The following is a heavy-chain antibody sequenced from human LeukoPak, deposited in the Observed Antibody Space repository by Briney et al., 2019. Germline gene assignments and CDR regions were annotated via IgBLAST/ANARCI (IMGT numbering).Heavy chain of an antibody. CDR1: GGSISSGGYY. V-gene: IGHV4-31*03. CDR3: AGSRPWGGEPDY. J-gene: IGHJ4*02. CDR2: IYYSGST. Sequence: TLSLTCTVSGGSISSGGYYWSWIRQHPGKGLEWIGYIYYSGSTYYNPSLKSRVTISVDTSKNQFSLKLSSVTAADTAVYYCAGSRPWGGEPDYWGQGTLVTVSS. D-gene: IGHD1-14*01.